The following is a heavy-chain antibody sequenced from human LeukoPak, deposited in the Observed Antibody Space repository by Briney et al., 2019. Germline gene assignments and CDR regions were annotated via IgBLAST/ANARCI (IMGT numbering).Heavy chain of an antibody. Sequence: PGRSLRLSCAASGFTFSSFGMHWVRQAPGKGLEWVAVIWPDGSNKYYADSVKGRFTISRDNSENTLYLQMNSLRAEDTAVYYCARRRGYFDYWGQGTLVTVSS. J-gene: IGHJ4*02. CDR3: ARRRGYFDY. V-gene: IGHV3-33*01. CDR1: GFTFSSFG. CDR2: IWPDGSNK.